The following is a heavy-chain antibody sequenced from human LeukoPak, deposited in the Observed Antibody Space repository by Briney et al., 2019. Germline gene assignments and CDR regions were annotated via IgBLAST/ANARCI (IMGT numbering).Heavy chain of an antibody. D-gene: IGHD5-18*01. V-gene: IGHV1-2*02. CDR2: INPNSGGT. CDR3: ARADTSLVNFYYFGMDV. J-gene: IGHJ6*02. CDR1: GFTFTDYY. Sequence: ASVKVSCKASGFTFTDYYIHWVRQAPGQGLEWMGWINPNSGGTNYAQKFQGRVTMTRDTSINTAYMELSRLRPGDTAVYYCARADTSLVNFYYFGMDVWGQGTTVTVSS.